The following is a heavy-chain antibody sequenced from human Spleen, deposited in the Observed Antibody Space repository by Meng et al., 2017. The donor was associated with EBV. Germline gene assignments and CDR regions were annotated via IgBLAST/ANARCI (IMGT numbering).Heavy chain of an antibody. CDR1: GGSISSSSYY. J-gene: IGHJ2*01. CDR2: IYYSGST. V-gene: IGHV4-39*07. CDR3: ARRGTKYFDL. D-gene: IGHD1-1*01. Sequence: QQQLQESGPGLVKPSETLSLTCTVSGGSISSSSYYWGWIRQPPGKGLEWIGSIYYSGSTYYNPSLKSRVTISVDTSKNQFSLKLSSATAADTAVYYCARRGTKYFDLWGRGTLVTVSS.